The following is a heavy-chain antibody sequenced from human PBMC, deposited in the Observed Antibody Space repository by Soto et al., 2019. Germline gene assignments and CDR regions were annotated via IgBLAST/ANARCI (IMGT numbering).Heavy chain of an antibody. D-gene: IGHD2-2*01. CDR2: INPSGGST. Sequence: QVLLVQSGAEVTRPGASLKVSCKESGYNFISHYIHWVRQAPGHGLEWMGFINPSGGSTTHAQNYQGKLSMTRDTSSSTVYMELSDVRSEDAADKYYARDYLSSKSSLSHFAQRGQGTLDTVSS. CDR3: ARDYLSSKSSLSHFAQ. V-gene: IGHV1-46*01. J-gene: IGHJ4*02. CDR1: GYNFISHY.